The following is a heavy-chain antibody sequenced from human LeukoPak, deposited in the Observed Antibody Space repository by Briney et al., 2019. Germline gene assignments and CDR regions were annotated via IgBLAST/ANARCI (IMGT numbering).Heavy chain of an antibody. J-gene: IGHJ4*02. CDR3: ARQAYYCSGGSCYPNY. CDR1: GYSFTSYW. D-gene: IGHD2-15*01. V-gene: IGHV5-51*01. Sequence: GESLKISCKGSGYSFTSYWIGWVRQMPGKGLEWMGIIYPGDSDTRYSPSFQGQVTISADKSISTAYLQWSSLKASDTAMYYCARQAYYCSGGSCYPNYWGRGTLVTVSS. CDR2: IYPGDSDT.